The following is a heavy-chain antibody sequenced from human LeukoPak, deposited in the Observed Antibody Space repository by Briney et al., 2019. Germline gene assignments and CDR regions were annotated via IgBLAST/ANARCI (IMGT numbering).Heavy chain of an antibody. V-gene: IGHV3-23*01. CDR2: ISGSGGST. CDR1: GFTFSSYA. D-gene: IGHD5-18*01. CDR3: AKDTRRGYSYGYVDY. J-gene: IGHJ4*02. Sequence: PGGSLRLSCAASGFTFSSYAMRWVRQAPGKGLEWVSAISGSGGSTCYADSVKGRFTISRDNSKNTLYLQMNSLRAEDTAVYYCAKDTRRGYSYGYVDYWGQGTLVTVSS.